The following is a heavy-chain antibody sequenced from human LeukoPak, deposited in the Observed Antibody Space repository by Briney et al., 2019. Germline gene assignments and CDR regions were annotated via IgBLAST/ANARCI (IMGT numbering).Heavy chain of an antibody. CDR2: IYYSGST. Sequence: SETLSLTCTVSGGSISSYYWSWIRQPPGKGLEWIGYIYYSGSTNYNPSLKSRVTISVDTSKNQFSLKLSSVTAADTAVYYCARADSGYGLFVFGEDYYYYYMDVWGKGTTVTISS. V-gene: IGHV4-59*01. J-gene: IGHJ6*03. CDR1: GGSISSYY. CDR3: ARADSGYGLFVFGEDYYYYYMDV. D-gene: IGHD5-12*01.